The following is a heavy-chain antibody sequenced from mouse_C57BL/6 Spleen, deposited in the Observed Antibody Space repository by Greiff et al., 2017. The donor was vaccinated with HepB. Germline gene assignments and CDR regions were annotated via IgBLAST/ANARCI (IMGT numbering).Heavy chain of an antibody. CDR3: ASYYYGSSYGGDY. CDR1: GYAFSSYW. CDR2: IYPGDGDT. Sequence: QVQLQQPGAELVKPGASVKISCKASGYAFSSYWMNWVKQRPGKGLEWIGQIYPGDGDTNYNGKFKGKATLTADKSSSTAYMQLSSLTSEDSAVYFCASYYYGSSYGGDYWGQRTSVTVSS. V-gene: IGHV1-80*01. D-gene: IGHD1-1*01. J-gene: IGHJ4*01.